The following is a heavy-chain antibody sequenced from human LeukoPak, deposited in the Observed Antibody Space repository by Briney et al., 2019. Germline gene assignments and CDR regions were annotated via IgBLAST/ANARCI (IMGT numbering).Heavy chain of an antibody. J-gene: IGHJ4*02. CDR2: ISGSGGST. CDR1: GFTFSSYA. D-gene: IGHD6-19*01. CDR3: AKDRVAVAGRFDY. V-gene: IGHV3-23*01. Sequence: GGSLRLSCAASGFTFSSYAISWVRQAQGKGLEWVSAISGSGGSTYYADSVKGRFTISRDNSKNTLYLQMNSLRAEDTAVYYCAKDRVAVAGRFDYWGQGTLVSVSS.